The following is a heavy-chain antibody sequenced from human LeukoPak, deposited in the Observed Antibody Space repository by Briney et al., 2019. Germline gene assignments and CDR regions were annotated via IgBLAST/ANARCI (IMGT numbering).Heavy chain of an antibody. CDR2: ISTSDGTT. J-gene: IGHJ4*02. D-gene: IGHD3-3*01. Sequence: GGSLRLSCAASAFTFSSYAMSWVRQAPGKGLEWVSSISTSDGTTYYADSVKGRFTISRDNSKNTLYLQMNSLRAEDTAVYFCAKVGGVVIPGSYWGQGTLVTISS. V-gene: IGHV3-23*01. CDR1: AFTFSSYA. CDR3: AKVGGVVIPGSY.